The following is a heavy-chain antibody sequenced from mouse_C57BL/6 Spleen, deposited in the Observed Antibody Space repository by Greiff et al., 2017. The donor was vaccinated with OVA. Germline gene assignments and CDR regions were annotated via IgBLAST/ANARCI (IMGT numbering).Heavy chain of an antibody. Sequence: VQLQQPGTELVKPGASVKLSCKASGYTFTSYWMHWVKQRPGQGLEWIGNINPSNGGTIYNEKFKSKATLTVDKSSSTAYMQLSSLTSEDSAVYYCARRGNYYGSSYQAWFAYWGQGTLVTVSA. J-gene: IGHJ3*01. D-gene: IGHD1-1*01. CDR1: GYTFTSYW. CDR3: ARRGNYYGSSYQAWFAY. CDR2: INPSNGGT. V-gene: IGHV1-53*01.